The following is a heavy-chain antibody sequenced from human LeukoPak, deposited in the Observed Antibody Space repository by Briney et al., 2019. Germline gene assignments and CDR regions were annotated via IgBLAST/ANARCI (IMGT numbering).Heavy chain of an antibody. V-gene: IGHV1-46*01. CDR3: AREIYYDIDY. CDR1: GYTFPSYF. D-gene: IGHD3-9*01. Sequence: ASVKVSCKASGYTFPSYFMHWVRQAPGQGLEWMGIINPTGGSTTYAQKFQGRVTMTRDTSTSTVYMELSSLRFDDTAVYYCAREIYYDIDYWGQGTLVTVSS. J-gene: IGHJ4*02. CDR2: INPTGGST.